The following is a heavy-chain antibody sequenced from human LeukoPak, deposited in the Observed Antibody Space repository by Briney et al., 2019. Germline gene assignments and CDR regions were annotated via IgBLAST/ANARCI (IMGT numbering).Heavy chain of an antibody. Sequence: GGSLRLSCAASGFTFSSYAMHWVRQAPGKGLEWVAVISYDGSNKYYADSVKGRFTISRDNSKNTLYLQMNSLRAEDTAVYYCARETVRWLVGFDYWGQGTLVTVSS. CDR3: ARETVRWLVGFDY. J-gene: IGHJ4*02. D-gene: IGHD6-19*01. CDR1: GFTFSSYA. CDR2: ISYDGSNK. V-gene: IGHV3-30-3*01.